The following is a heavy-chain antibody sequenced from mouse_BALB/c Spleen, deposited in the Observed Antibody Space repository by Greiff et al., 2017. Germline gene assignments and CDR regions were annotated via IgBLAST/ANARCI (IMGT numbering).Heavy chain of an antibody. CDR1: GYTFTSYW. J-gene: IGHJ2*01. V-gene: IGHV1-7*01. CDR3: ARLNWDYFDY. D-gene: IGHD4-1*02. CDR2: INPSTGYT. Sequence: VMLVESGAELAKPGASVKMSCKASGYTFTSYWMHWVKQRPGQGLEWIGYINPSTGYTEYNQKFKDKATLTADKSSSTAYMQLSSLTSEDSAVYYCARLNWDYFDYWGQGTTLTVSS.